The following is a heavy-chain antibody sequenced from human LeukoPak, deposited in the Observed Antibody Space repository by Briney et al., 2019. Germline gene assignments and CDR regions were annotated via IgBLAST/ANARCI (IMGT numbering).Heavy chain of an antibody. V-gene: IGHV1-18*01. D-gene: IGHD3-3*01. CDR3: ARAYDFWSGYYNFDY. Sequence: ASVKVSCKTSGYTFTSYGISWVRQAPGQGLEWMGWISACNGNTNYAQKLQGRVTMTTDTSTSTAYMELRSLRSDDTAVYYCARAYDFWSGYYNFDYWGQGTLVTVSS. J-gene: IGHJ4*02. CDR1: GYTFTSYG. CDR2: ISACNGNT.